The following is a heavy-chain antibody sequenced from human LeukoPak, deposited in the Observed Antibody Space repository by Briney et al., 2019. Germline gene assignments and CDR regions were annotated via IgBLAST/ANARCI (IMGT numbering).Heavy chain of an antibody. J-gene: IGHJ4*02. D-gene: IGHD2-21*02. CDR3: ARDAVVTANDY. Sequence: TSETLSLTCTVSGGSISSYYWGWIRQPPGKGLEWIGSIYYSGSTYYNPSLKSRVTISVDTSKNQFSLKLSSVTAADTAVYYCARDAVVTANDYWGQGTLVTVSS. CDR2: IYYSGST. CDR1: GGSISSYY. V-gene: IGHV4-39*02.